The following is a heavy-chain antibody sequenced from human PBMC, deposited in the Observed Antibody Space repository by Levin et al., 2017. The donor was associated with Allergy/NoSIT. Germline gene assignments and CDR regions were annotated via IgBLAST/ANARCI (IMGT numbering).Heavy chain of an antibody. V-gene: IGHV3-23*01. CDR2: ISGSGGST. CDR3: AKEFQDAFDI. Sequence: ESLKISCAASGFTFSSYAMSWVRQAPGKGLEWVSAISGSGGSTYYADSVKGRFTISRDNSKNTLYLQMNSLRAEDTAVYYCAKEFQDAFDIWGQGTMVTVSS. CDR1: GFTFSSYA. J-gene: IGHJ3*02.